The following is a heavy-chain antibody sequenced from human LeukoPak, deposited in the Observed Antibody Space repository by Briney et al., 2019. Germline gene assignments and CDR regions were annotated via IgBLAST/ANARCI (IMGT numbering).Heavy chain of an antibody. CDR1: GFTFTSSA. Sequence: VASVKVSCKASGFTFTSSAVQWVRQARGQRLEWIGWIVVGSGNTNYAQKFQERVTITRDMSTSTAYMELSSLRSEDTAVYYCAASPDYYDSSGYSYYFDYWGQGTQVTVSS. CDR2: IVVGSGNT. CDR3: AASPDYYDSSGYSYYFDY. V-gene: IGHV1-58*01. J-gene: IGHJ4*02. D-gene: IGHD3-22*01.